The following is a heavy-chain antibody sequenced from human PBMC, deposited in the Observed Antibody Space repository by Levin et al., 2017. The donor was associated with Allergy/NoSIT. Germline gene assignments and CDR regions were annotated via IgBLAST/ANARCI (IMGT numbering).Heavy chain of an antibody. V-gene: IGHV3-30-3*01. CDR2: ISYDGSNK. CDR3: ARDRSVGFGAFDYLDY. J-gene: IGHJ4*02. CDR1: GFTFSSYA. D-gene: IGHD3-16*01. Sequence: GGSLRLSCAASGFTFSSYAMHWVRQAPGKGLEWVAVISYDGSNKYYADSVKGRFTISRDNSKNTLYLQMNSLRAEDTAVYYCARDRSVGFGAFDYLDYWGQGTLVTVSS.